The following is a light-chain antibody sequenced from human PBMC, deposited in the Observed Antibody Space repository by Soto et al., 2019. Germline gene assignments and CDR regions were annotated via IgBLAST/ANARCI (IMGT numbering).Light chain of an antibody. CDR2: GAS. Sequence: EIVMTQSPATLSLSPGDRATLSCRASQSVRNNLAWYQHKRGQAPRLLIYGASTRATGIPARFRGSGSGTEFTLTISSLLSEDFAVYYCQQYNNYWTFGQGTKVEI. CDR1: QSVRNN. V-gene: IGKV3-15*01. CDR3: QQYNNYWT. J-gene: IGKJ1*01.